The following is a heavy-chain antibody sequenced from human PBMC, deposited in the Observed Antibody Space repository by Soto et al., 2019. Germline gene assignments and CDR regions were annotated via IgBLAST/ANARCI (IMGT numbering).Heavy chain of an antibody. V-gene: IGHV4-59*12. Sequence: SETLSLTCTASGGSISSYYWSWIRQPPGKGLEWIGYIYYSGSTNYNPSLKSRVTISVDTSKNQFSLKVNSVTAADTAVYYCARGRLVPAVNFDYWGLGTLVTVSS. CDR1: GGSISSYY. D-gene: IGHD2-2*01. CDR3: ARGRLVPAVNFDY. CDR2: IYYSGST. J-gene: IGHJ4*02.